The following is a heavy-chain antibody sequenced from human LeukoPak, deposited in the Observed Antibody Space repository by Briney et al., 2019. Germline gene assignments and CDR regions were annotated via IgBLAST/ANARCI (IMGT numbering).Heavy chain of an antibody. CDR2: IKTDGSIT. Sequence: GGSLRLSCAASGFSFSVFWMHWVRQAPGKGPVWVSRIKTDGSITNYADSVKGRFTISRDKAKNTLYLQMNSLRVEETAVYYCAKDLDGSGLYGGIDFWGQGTLVTVSS. D-gene: IGHD6-19*01. CDR3: AKDLDGSGLYGGIDF. V-gene: IGHV3-74*01. J-gene: IGHJ4*02. CDR1: GFSFSVFW.